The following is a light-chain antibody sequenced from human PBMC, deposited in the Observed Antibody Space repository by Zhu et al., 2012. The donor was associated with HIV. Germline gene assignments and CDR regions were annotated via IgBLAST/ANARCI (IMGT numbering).Light chain of an antibody. CDR1: QSVSRN. J-gene: IGKJ1*01. V-gene: IGKV3D-20*01. Sequence: ETVMTQSPATLSVSPGERATLSCRTSQSVSRNLAWYQQKPGQAPRLLVHDAFIRATGIPDRFSGSGSGTDFTLTIRRLEPEDSAVYYCQQYGSLTATFGQGTRVEIK. CDR3: QQYGSLTAT. CDR2: DAF.